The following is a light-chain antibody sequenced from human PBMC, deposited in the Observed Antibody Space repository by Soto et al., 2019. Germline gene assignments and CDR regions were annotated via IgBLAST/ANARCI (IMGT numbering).Light chain of an antibody. CDR3: QQSYSTPRT. Sequence: DIQLTQSPSSLSASVGDRVTITCRASQSIGSFLNWYQQTPGKAPQLLIFAASSLQSGVPSRFSGSGSGTDFTLTISSLQPEDSATYYCQQSYSTPRTFGQGTKVDIK. CDR1: QSIGSF. CDR2: AAS. J-gene: IGKJ1*01. V-gene: IGKV1-39*01.